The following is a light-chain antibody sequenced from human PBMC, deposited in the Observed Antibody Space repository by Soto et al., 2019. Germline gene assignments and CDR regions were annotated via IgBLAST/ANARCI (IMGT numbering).Light chain of an antibody. J-gene: IGKJ3*01. CDR1: QSVSSTY. V-gene: IGKV3-20*01. CDR3: QQYGTPPFT. CDR2: GAS. Sequence: EVVLTQSPGTLSLSPGDRATLSCRTSQSVSSTYFAWYQQKPGQAPRLLIFGASNRASGVPDRFSGSGSGTDFTLTISRLELEDFAVYYCQQYGTPPFTFGPGTTVDIK.